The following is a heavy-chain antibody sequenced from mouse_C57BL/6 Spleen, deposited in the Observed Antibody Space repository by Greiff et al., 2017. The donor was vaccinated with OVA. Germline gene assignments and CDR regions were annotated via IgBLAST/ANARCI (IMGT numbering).Heavy chain of an antibody. CDR2: IDPSDSYT. J-gene: IGHJ4*01. Sequence: QVQLQQPGAELVKPGASVKLSCKASGYTFTSYWMQWVKQRPGQGLEWIGEIDPSDSYTNYNQKFKGKATLTVDTSSSTAYMQLSSLTSEDSAVYYCARRSIYYYGSSYGYYAMDYWGQGTSVTVSS. V-gene: IGHV1-50*01. CDR1: GYTFTSYW. CDR3: ARRSIYYYGSSYGYYAMDY. D-gene: IGHD1-1*01.